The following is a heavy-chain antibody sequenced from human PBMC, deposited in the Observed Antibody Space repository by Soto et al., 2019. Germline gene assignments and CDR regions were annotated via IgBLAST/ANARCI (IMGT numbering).Heavy chain of an antibody. CDR3: ARGPSQGGFDY. CDR2: IIPLFGTA. D-gene: IGHD1-26*01. CDR1: GDTFSSYA. Sequence: QVQLAQSGAEVKKPGSSVKVSCKASGDTFSSYAISWVRQAPGQGLEWMGGIIPLFGTANYAQKFQGRVTITADESTSTAYMELSSLRSEDTAVYYCARGPSQGGFDYWGQGTLVTVSS. V-gene: IGHV1-69*01. J-gene: IGHJ4*02.